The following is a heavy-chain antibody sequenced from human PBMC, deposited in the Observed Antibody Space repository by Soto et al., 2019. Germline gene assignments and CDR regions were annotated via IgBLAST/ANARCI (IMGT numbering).Heavy chain of an antibody. Sequence: QVQLQESGPGLVKPSQTLSLTCTVSGGSISSGDYYWSWIRQPPGKGLEWIGYIYYSGSTYYNPSLKSRVTISVDTSKNQFSLKLSSVTAAYTAVYYCARRPQDCSGGRCYLYFHHWGQGTLVTVSS. V-gene: IGHV4-30-4*01. CDR3: ARRPQDCSGGRCYLYFHH. CDR2: IYYSGST. CDR1: GGSISSGDYY. D-gene: IGHD2-15*01. J-gene: IGHJ1*01.